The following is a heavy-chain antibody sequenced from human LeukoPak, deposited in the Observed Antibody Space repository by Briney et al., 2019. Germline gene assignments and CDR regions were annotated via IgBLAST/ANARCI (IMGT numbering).Heavy chain of an antibody. CDR1: GFTFSSYS. D-gene: IGHD3-22*01. V-gene: IGHV3-21*01. CDR2: ISSSSSYI. J-gene: IGHJ4*02. CDR3: ARESYYDRSGYYSSLGY. Sequence: GGSLRLSCAASGFTFSSYSMNWVRQAPGKGLEWVSSISSSSSYIYYADSVKGRFTISRDNAKNSLYLQMNSLRAEDTAVYYCARESYYDRSGYYSSLGYWGQGTLVTVSS.